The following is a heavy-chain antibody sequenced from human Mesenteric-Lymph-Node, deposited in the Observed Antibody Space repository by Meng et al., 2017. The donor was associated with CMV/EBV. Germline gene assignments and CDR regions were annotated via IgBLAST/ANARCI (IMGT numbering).Heavy chain of an antibody. D-gene: IGHD2/OR15-2a*01. CDR3: ARDNVNPEGFDP. Sequence: QVQLVQSRAEAGKPGASVMVSCKASGYTFTDFYIHWVRQAPGQGLEWMGRINPNSGVSNSAQNFQGRVTMTRDTSISTAYMELGRLTSDDTAVYYCARDNVNPEGFDPWGQGTPVTVSS. V-gene: IGHV1-2*06. CDR1: GYTFTDFY. CDR2: INPNSGVS. J-gene: IGHJ5*02.